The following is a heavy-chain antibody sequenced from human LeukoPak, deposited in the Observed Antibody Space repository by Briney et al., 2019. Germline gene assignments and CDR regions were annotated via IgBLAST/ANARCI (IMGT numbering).Heavy chain of an antibody. D-gene: IGHD2-15*01. CDR1: GFTFSSYS. CDR2: ISSSSSYI. CDR3: ARDLYIVVVVAATPQGY. Sequence: GGSLRLSCAASGFTFSSYSMNWVRQAPGKGLEWVSSISSSSSYIYYADSVKGRFTISRDNAKNSLYLQMNSLRAEDTAVYYCARDLYIVVVVAATPQGYWGQGTLVTVSS. J-gene: IGHJ4*02. V-gene: IGHV3-21*01.